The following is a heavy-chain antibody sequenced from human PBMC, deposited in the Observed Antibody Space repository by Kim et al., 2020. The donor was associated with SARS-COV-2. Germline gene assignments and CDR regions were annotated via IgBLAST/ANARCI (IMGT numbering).Heavy chain of an antibody. CDR2: ISYDGSNK. J-gene: IGHJ4*02. CDR1: GFTFSSYG. V-gene: IGHV3-30*18. D-gene: IGHD1-20*01. Sequence: GGSLRLSCAASGFTFSSYGMHWVRQAPGKGLEWVAVISYDGSNKYYADSVKGRFTISRDNSKNTLYLQMNSLRAEDTAVYYCANEYLPRYNWNDVPFDYWGQGTLVTVSS. CDR3: ANEYLPRYNWNDVPFDY.